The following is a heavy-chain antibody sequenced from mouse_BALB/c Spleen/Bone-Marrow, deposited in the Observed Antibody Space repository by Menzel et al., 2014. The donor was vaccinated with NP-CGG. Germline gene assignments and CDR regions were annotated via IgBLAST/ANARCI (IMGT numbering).Heavy chain of an antibody. D-gene: IGHD2-4*01. J-gene: IGHJ3*01. CDR2: VNIYGDRT. CDR1: GFTFSSYG. CDR3: ARGYDSSSWFAY. V-gene: IGHV5-6-3*01. Sequence: EVQVVESGGGLVQPGESLKLSCAASGFTFSSYGMSWVRQTPDKRLEMIATVNIYGDRTYYPDSVKGRFTISRDNTINTLSLQMNSLKSEDTAMYYCARGYDSSSWFAYWGQGTLVTVSA.